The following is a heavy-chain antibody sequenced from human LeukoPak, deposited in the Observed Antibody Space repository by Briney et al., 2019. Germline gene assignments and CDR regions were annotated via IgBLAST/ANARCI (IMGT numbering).Heavy chain of an antibody. CDR2: IIPIFGTA. CDR3: ARGSANYYGSSGYPGP. Sequence: SVKVSCKASGGTFSSYAISWARQAPGPGLEWMGRIIPIFGTANYAQKFQGRVTITTDESTSTAYMELSSLRSEDTAVYYCARGSANYYGSSGYPGPWGQGTLVTVSS. J-gene: IGHJ5*02. D-gene: IGHD3-22*01. V-gene: IGHV1-69*05. CDR1: GGTFSSYA.